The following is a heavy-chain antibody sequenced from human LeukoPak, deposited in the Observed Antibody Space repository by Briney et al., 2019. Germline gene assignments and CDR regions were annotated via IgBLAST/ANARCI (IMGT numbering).Heavy chain of an antibody. CDR2: IWYDGSNK. CDR1: GFTFSSYG. D-gene: IGHD3-22*01. V-gene: IGHV3-33*01. J-gene: IGHJ4*02. Sequence: PGRSLRLSCAASGFTFSSYGMHWVRQAPGKGLEWVAVIWYDGSNKYYADSVKGRFTISRDNSKNTLYLQMNGLRAEDTAVYYCARVGMDYDSSGYYYWGQGTLVTVSS. CDR3: ARVGMDYDSSGYYY.